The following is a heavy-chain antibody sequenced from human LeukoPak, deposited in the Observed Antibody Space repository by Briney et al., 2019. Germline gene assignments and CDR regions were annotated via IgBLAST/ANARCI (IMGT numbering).Heavy chain of an antibody. D-gene: IGHD3/OR15-3a*01. J-gene: IGHJ6*02. Sequence: GRSLRLSCAASGFTFSIYGMHWVRQAPGKGLEWVAVTWYDESNKYYADSVKGRFTISRDNSKTTLYLQMNSLKAEDTAVYYCARYRGTDVMDVWGQGTTVTVSS. V-gene: IGHV3-33*08. CDR3: ARYRGTDVMDV. CDR1: GFTFSIYG. CDR2: TWYDESNK.